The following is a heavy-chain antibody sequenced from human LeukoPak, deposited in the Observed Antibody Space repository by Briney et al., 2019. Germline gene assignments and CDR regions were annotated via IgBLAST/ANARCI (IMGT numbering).Heavy chain of an antibody. CDR2: INPLNGHA. Sequence: ASVKVSCKASGYSFTNNAVSWVRQAPGQGLEWMGWINPLNGHADYAQKFQGRVTMTRDTSISTAYMELSRLRSDDTAVYYCASSDRFWGKFDPWGQGTLVTVSS. J-gene: IGHJ5*02. D-gene: IGHD3-16*01. CDR3: ASSDRFWGKFDP. CDR1: GYSFTNNA. V-gene: IGHV1-2*02.